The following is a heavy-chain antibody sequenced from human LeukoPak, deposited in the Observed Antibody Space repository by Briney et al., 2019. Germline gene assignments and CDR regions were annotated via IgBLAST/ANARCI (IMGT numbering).Heavy chain of an antibody. CDR3: AAIAVAGRYYFAC. D-gene: IGHD6-19*01. CDR2: ISSSGSTI. Sequence: GGSLRLSCAASGFTFSSYSMNWVRQAPGKGLEWVSYISSSGSTIYYADSVKGRFTISRDNAKNSLYLQMNSLRAEDTAVYYCAAIAVAGRYYFACWGQGTLVTASP. J-gene: IGHJ4*02. CDR1: GFTFSSYS. V-gene: IGHV3-48*04.